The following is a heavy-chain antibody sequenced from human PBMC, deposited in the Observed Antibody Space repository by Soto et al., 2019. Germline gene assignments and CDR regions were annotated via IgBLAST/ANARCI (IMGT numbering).Heavy chain of an antibody. CDR2: ISSSSSYI. J-gene: IGHJ1*01. D-gene: IGHD2-21*01. V-gene: IGHV3-21*01. Sequence: EVQLVESGGGLVKPGGSLRLSCAASGFTFSSYSMNWVRQAPGKGLEWVSAISSSSSYIYYAYSVKGRFTISRDNAKNSLYLQMNSMRAEDTAMYYCARGSDVLVIPNQAKHFQHWGQGTLVTVSS. CDR1: GFTFSSYS. CDR3: ARGSDVLVIPNQAKHFQH.